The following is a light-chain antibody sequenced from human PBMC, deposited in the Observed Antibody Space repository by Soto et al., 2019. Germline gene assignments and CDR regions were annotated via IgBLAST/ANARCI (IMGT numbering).Light chain of an antibody. V-gene: IGLV1-47*02. Sequence: QSVLTQPPSASGTPGQRVTISCSGSSSNIGTNFVYWYQQLPGTAPKVLIHSNNQRPSGVPDRFSGSKSGTSASLAISGLRSEDEADYYCAAWDDNLSTYVFGSGTQLTVL. CDR3: AAWDDNLSTYV. CDR1: SSNIGTNF. J-gene: IGLJ1*01. CDR2: SNN.